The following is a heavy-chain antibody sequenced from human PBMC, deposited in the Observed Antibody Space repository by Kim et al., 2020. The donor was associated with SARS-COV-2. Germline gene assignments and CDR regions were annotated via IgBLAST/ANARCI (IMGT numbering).Heavy chain of an antibody. J-gene: IGHJ6*02. V-gene: IGHV3-74*01. CDR3: APLRGAYYYGMDV. Sequence: YADSVKGRFTIPSNNAKNTLYLQMHSLRAEDTAVYYCAPLRGAYYYGMDVWGQGTTVTVSS. D-gene: IGHD3-10*01.